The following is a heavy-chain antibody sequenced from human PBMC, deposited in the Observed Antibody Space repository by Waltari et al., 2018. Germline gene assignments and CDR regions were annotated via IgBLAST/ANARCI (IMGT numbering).Heavy chain of an antibody. CDR1: GFSLRTSGVG. J-gene: IGHJ5*02. V-gene: IGHV2-5*01. CDR2: IYWNDDK. D-gene: IGHD3-3*01. CDR3: APWYYDFWSADNWFDP. Sequence: QITLKESGPTLVKPTQTLTLTCTFSGFSLRTSGVGVGWIRQPPGKALEWLALIYWNDDKRYSPSLKSRLTITKDTSKNQVVLTMTNMDPVDTATYYCAPWYYDFWSADNWFDPWGQGTLVTVSS.